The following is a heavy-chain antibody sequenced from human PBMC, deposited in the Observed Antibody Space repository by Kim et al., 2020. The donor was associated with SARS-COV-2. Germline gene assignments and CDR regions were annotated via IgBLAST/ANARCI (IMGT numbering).Heavy chain of an antibody. Sequence: GGSLRLSCEASGFTFSHYWMTWVRQAPGKGLEWMANIKHDGSESYHVDSVKGRFNISRDNAKNSLYLQMSSLRVEDTAVYFCARDVPGYGGYEYWGQGTLVTGSS. CDR3: ARDVPGYGGYEY. CDR1: GFTFSHYW. CDR2: IKHDGSES. D-gene: IGHD4-17*01. V-gene: IGHV3-7*03. J-gene: IGHJ4*02.